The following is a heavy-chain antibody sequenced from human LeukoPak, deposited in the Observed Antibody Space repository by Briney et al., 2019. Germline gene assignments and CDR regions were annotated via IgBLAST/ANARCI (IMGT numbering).Heavy chain of an antibody. D-gene: IGHD3-22*01. J-gene: IGHJ4*02. CDR3: AKTESSSYFYTYFNY. Sequence: GGSLRLSCVASGFTFSTYAMSWVRQAPGQGLEWVSSISGSGGSTYYADSVKGRFTMSRDNSKNTLYLQMNSLRAEDTAVYYCAKTESSSYFYTYFNYWGQGTLVTVSS. V-gene: IGHV3-23*01. CDR2: ISGSGGST. CDR1: GFTFSTYA.